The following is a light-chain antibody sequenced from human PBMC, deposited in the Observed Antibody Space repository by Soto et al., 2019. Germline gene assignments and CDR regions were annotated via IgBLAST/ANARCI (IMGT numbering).Light chain of an antibody. CDR1: QSISSW. CDR2: KAS. V-gene: IGKV1-5*03. J-gene: IGKJ1*01. Sequence: DIPMTQSPSTLSASVVDRITIACRASQSISSWLAWYQQKPGKAPKLLIYKASSLEGGVPSRFSGSGSGTEFTLTISSLQPDDYATYYCQQYHSFWTFGQGTKVDIK. CDR3: QQYHSFWT.